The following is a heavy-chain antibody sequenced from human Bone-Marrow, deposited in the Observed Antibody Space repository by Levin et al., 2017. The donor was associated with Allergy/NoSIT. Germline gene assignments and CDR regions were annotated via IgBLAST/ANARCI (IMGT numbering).Heavy chain of an antibody. D-gene: IGHD2-21*02. CDR3: ARETSLLMRYYGMDV. CDR1: GFIFSSYA. V-gene: IGHV3-30-3*01. J-gene: IGHJ6*02. Sequence: GESLKISCAASGFIFSSYAIHWVRQAPGKGLEWVAVVSYDGTNNYYADSVKGRFTISRDNSKNTVYLQMNSLRTEDTAVYYCARETSLLMRYYGMDVWGQGTTATVSS. CDR2: VSYDGTNN.